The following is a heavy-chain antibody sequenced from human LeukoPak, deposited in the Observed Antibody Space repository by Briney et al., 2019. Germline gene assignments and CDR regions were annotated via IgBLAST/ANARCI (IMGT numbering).Heavy chain of an antibody. CDR1: GFTFSSYE. CDR2: IKQGGSEK. CDR3: ARDKGGMVPFDY. V-gene: IGHV3-7*01. J-gene: IGHJ4*02. Sequence: PGGSLRLSCAASGFTFSSYEMNWVRQAPGKGLEWVANIKQGGSEKNYVDSVKGRFTIARDDAKNSLYLQMNSLRAEDTAVYFCARDKGGMVPFDYWGQGTLVTVSS. D-gene: IGHD3-10*01.